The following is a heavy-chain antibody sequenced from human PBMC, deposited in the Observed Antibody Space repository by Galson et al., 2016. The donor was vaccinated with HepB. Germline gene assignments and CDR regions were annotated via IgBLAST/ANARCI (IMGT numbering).Heavy chain of an antibody. J-gene: IGHJ4*02. CDR2: ISGSSRSST. Sequence: SLRLSCAASGFTFSEFYMTWIRQAPGKGLEWLSYISGSSRSSTDYADSVKGRFTISRDNAKDSLYLQTNSLRDDDTAVYYCARDSIYAFDYWGQGILVTVSS. CDR1: GFTFSEFY. CDR3: ARDSIYAFDY. V-gene: IGHV3-11*06. D-gene: IGHD2/OR15-2a*01.